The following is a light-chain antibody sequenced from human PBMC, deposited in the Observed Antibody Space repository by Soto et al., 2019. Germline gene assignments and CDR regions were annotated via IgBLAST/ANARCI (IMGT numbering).Light chain of an antibody. CDR3: QQYNNWPPT. Sequence: EIVMTHSPATLSVSPGERATLSCRASQSVSGNLAWYQQKPGQAPRILIYGASTRATGIPARFSGSGSGTEFTLTISSLQSEDFAVYYCQQYNNWPPTFGQGTKVEIK. CDR2: GAS. CDR1: QSVSGN. V-gene: IGKV3D-15*01. J-gene: IGKJ1*01.